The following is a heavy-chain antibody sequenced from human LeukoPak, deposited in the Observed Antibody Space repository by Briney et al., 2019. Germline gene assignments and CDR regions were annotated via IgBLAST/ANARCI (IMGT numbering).Heavy chain of an antibody. V-gene: IGHV4-59*08. CDR1: GGSNSRFY. CDR2: IYYSERT. CDR3: ARLVGSEFWTAGGAFDI. Sequence: PSETLSLTCTVSGGSNSRFYWMWLPPPPGKGVVGFGYIYYSERTNQHPSHESRVPITVDTSKTQFSQQLNSVTAADAAVYYCARLVGSEFWTAGGAFDIWGEGTMVTVSS. D-gene: IGHD3-3*01. J-gene: IGHJ3*02.